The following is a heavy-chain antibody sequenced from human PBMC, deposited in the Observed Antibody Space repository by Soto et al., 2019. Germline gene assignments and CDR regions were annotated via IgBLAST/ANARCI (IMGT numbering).Heavy chain of an antibody. Sequence: PGESLKISCKASGFIFTSYWLSWVRQMPGKGMELMGMLNTKDSFANYSPSFRGHVTISPDTSVTTAYLKWSSLKASDTAIYYCARHKSGGASYPFDXWGQGTLVTVSX. J-gene: IGHJ4*02. CDR1: GFIFTSYW. V-gene: IGHV5-10-1*01. D-gene: IGHD3-10*01. CDR2: LNTKDSFA. CDR3: ARHKSGGASYPFDX.